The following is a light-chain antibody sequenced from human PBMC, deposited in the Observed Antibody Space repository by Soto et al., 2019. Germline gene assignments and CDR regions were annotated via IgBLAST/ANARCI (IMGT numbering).Light chain of an antibody. CDR1: QSVISSY. V-gene: IGKV3-20*01. J-gene: IGKJ4*01. CDR3: QQYGSSPLT. Sequence: DIVLTQSPGTLSLSPGERATLSCRASQSVISSYLAWYQQKPGQPPSLLFYGASSRASGIPDRFSGSGSGTDFILTISRLEPEDFAVYYCQQYGSSPLTFGGGTKVEIK. CDR2: GAS.